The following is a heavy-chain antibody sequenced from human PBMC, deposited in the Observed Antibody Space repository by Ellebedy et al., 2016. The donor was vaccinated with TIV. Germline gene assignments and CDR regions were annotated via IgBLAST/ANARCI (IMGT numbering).Heavy chain of an antibody. V-gene: IGHV4-38-2*02. J-gene: IGHJ4*02. CDR2: VYYSGST. CDR1: GQSISSGYY. CDR3: ARGGRGYDNSDYPYYFEN. D-gene: IGHD3-22*01. Sequence: SETLSLXXSVSGQSISSGYYWGWVRQPPGKGLEWIGSVYYSGSTNYNPSLESRVTLSVDTSRNHLSLTLSSVTAADTAVYYCARGGRGYDNSDYPYYFENWGQGTLVTVSS.